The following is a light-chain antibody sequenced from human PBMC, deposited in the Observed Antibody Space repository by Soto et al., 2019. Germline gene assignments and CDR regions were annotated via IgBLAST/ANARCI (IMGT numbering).Light chain of an antibody. CDR3: SSYAGNNMYVV. CDR1: SSDIGAYNY. Sequence: QSALTQPPSASGSPGQSVAISCTGTSSDIGAYNYVSWYQQYPGKAPKLILYEVSTRPSGVPDRFSGSKPGNTASLTVSGLQADDEAHYYCSSYAGNNMYVVFGGGTQLTVL. V-gene: IGLV2-8*01. CDR2: EVS. J-gene: IGLJ2*01.